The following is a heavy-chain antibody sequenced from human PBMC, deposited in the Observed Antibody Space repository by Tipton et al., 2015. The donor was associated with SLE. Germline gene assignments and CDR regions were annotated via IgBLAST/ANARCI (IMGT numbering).Heavy chain of an antibody. CDR2: IYYSGST. CDR3: ARAQVRDYYDSSAQIDY. Sequence: TLSLTCTVSGGSISSGDYYWSWIRQPPGKGLEWIGYIYYSGSTYYNPSLKSRVTISVDTSKNQFSLKLSSVTAADTAVYYCARAQVRDYYDSSAQIDYWGHGTLVTVSS. V-gene: IGHV4-30-4*01. D-gene: IGHD3-22*01. J-gene: IGHJ4*01. CDR1: GGSISSGDYY.